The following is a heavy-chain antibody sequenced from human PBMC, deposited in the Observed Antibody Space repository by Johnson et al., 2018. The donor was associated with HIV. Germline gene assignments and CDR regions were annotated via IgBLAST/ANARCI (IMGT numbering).Heavy chain of an antibody. V-gene: IGHV3-15*01. J-gene: IGHJ3*02. CDR3: ARVKGATNALDI. Sequence: EVQLVESGGDLVKPGGSLTLSCAGSGFTFRKPWLTWVRHAPGKGLEWIARIQSESDGGATDHSVTVRGRFTVSRDDSKNTLYLQMNSLKTEDTSLYYCARVKGATNALDIWGPGTLVTVSS. D-gene: IGHD1-26*01. CDR1: GFTFRKPW. CDR2: IQSESDGGAT.